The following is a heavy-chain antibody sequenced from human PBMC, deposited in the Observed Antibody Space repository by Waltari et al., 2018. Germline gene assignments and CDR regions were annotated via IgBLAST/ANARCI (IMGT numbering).Heavy chain of an antibody. J-gene: IGHJ2*01. CDR2: INHSGST. CDR3: AGGLRAVAGIDRYFDL. CDR1: GGSFSGYY. V-gene: IGHV4-34*01. D-gene: IGHD6-19*01. Sequence: QVQLQQWGAGLLKPSETLSLTCAVYGGSFSGYYWSWIRQPPGKGLEWVEEINHSGSTNNNPARKSRVTITVDTSKNQFSLKLSSVTAADTAVYYWAGGLRAVAGIDRYFDLWGRGTLVTVAS.